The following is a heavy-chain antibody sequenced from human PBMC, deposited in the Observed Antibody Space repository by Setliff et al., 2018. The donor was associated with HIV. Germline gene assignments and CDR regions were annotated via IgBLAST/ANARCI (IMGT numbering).Heavy chain of an antibody. CDR1: GGSMSSFY. V-gene: IGHV4-59*01. CDR2: IYYSGTT. D-gene: IGHD1-7*01. CDR3: SRGGTMAEY. J-gene: IGHJ4*02. Sequence: SETLSLTCTVSGGSMSSFYWSWIRQSPETGLEWIGYIYYSGTTNYNPALESRVTIAVDTSKNQFSLRLTSATSADTAVYYCSRGGTMAEYWGPGKVVTVSS.